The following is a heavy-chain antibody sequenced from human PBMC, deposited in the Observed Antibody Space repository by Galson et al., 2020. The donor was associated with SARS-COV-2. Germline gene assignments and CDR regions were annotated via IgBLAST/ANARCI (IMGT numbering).Heavy chain of an antibody. V-gene: IGHV1-69*10. J-gene: IGHJ6*03. Sequence: SVKVSCKASGGTFSSYAISWVRQAPGQGLEWMGGIIPILGIANYAQKFQGRVTITADKSTSTAYMELSSLRSEDTAVYYCARDLLTYDILTGTYYYYYMDVWGKGTTVTVSS. CDR1: GGTFSSYA. D-gene: IGHD3-9*01. CDR3: ARDLLTYDILTGTYYYYYMDV. CDR2: IIPILGIA.